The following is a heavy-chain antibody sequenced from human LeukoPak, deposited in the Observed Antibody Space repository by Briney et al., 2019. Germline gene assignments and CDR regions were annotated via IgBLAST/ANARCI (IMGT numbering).Heavy chain of an antibody. CDR1: GFTFSNYW. CDR2: IKQDGSEK. J-gene: IGHJ6*02. V-gene: IGHV3-7*01. CDR3: ARDRWELLSNSYHYCGLDV. Sequence: GGSLRLSCAASGFTFSNYWMSWVRQAPGKGLEWVANIKQDGSEKCYVDSVKGRFTISRDNAKNSLYLQMNSLRAEDAAVYYCARDRWELLSNSYHYCGLDVWGQGTTVTVSS. D-gene: IGHD2-15*01.